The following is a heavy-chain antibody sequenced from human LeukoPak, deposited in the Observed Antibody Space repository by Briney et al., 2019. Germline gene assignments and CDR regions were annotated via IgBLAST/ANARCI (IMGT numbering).Heavy chain of an antibody. D-gene: IGHD3-10*01. J-gene: IGHJ3*02. CDR3: AKSFFPGGSSFTFDI. Sequence: GGSLRLSCAASGFNFNTYDMNWVRQAPGKGLEWVARISDRGDNTSYADSVKGHFTVSRDNSKNTLYLQMHSLRAEDTAIYYCAKSFFPGGSSFTFDIWGQGTLVTVSS. CDR2: ISDRGDNT. V-gene: IGHV3-23*01. CDR1: GFNFNTYD.